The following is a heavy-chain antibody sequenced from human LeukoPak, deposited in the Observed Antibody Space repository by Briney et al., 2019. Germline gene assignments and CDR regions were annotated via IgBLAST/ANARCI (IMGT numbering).Heavy chain of an antibody. D-gene: IGHD3-10*01. J-gene: IGHJ4*02. Sequence: GASVKVSCKASGYTFTGYYMHWVRQAPGQGLEWMGWINPNSGGTNYAQKFQGRVTMTRDTSISTAYMELSRLRSDDTAVYYCARDLAPLWFGELPSYTNDYWGQGTLVTVSS. CDR2: INPNSGGT. V-gene: IGHV1-2*02. CDR3: ARDLAPLWFGELPSYTNDY. CDR1: GYTFTGYY.